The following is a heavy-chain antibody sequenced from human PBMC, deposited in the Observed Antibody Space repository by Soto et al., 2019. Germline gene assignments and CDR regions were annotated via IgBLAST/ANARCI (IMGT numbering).Heavy chain of an antibody. Sequence: SETLSLTCAVYGVSFSGYYWSWIRQPPGKGLEWIGEINHSGSTNYNPSLKSRVTISVDTSKNQFSLKLSSVTAADTAVYYCAREGSLYVDSVSNCFDYWGQGTLVTVSS. CDR2: INHSGST. D-gene: IGHD4-17*01. J-gene: IGHJ4*02. CDR1: GVSFSGYY. V-gene: IGHV4-34*01. CDR3: AREGSLYVDSVSNCFDY.